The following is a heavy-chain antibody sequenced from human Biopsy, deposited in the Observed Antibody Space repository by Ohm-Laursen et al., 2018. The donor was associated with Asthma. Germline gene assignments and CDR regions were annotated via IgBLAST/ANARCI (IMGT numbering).Heavy chain of an antibody. CDR1: GFTFGDYW. CDR2: IKHDGTEK. Sequence: SLRLFCAASGFTFGDYWMSWVRQVPGKGLEWVANIKHDGTEKNHVDSLKGRFTISRDNAKNSLYLQMNSLRAEDTAVYYCARTFHFWSPYHAEHYQLWGQGTLVTVSP. CDR3: ARTFHFWSPYHAEHYQL. D-gene: IGHD3-3*02. V-gene: IGHV3-7*01. J-gene: IGHJ1*01.